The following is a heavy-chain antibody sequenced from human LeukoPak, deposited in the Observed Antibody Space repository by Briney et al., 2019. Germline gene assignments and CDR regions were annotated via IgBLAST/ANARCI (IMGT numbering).Heavy chain of an antibody. CDR1: GFTFSSYW. Sequence: PGGSLRLSCAASGFTFSSYWMHWVRQAPGKGLVWVSRINSDGSSTSYADSVKGRFTISRDNAKNTLYLQMNSLRAEDTAVYYCAREWFGEPPDYWGQGTLVTVSS. CDR2: INSDGSST. J-gene: IGHJ4*02. V-gene: IGHV3-74*01. D-gene: IGHD3-10*01. CDR3: AREWFGEPPDY.